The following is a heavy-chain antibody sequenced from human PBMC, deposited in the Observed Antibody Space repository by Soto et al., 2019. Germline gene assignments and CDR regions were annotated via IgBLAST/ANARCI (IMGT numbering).Heavy chain of an antibody. D-gene: IGHD3-3*01. V-gene: IGHV1-18*04. CDR2: ISAYNGNT. J-gene: IGHJ6*02. CDR3: GRRSGRITIFGHGMDV. Sequence: QVQLVQSGAEVKKPGASVKVSCKASGYTFTSYGISWVRQAPGQGLEWMGWISAYNGNTNYAQKLQGRVTMTTDTPTGTAYMELRSLRCDDTAVYYCGRRSGRITIFGHGMDVWGQGTSVIVSS. CDR1: GYTFTSYG.